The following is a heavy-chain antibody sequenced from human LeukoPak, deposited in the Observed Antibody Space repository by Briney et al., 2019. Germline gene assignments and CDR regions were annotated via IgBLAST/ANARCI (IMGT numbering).Heavy chain of an antibody. CDR3: ARGRDGRYFDY. V-gene: IGHV3-21*01. CDR1: GFTFSSYS. Sequence: GGSLRLSCAASGFTFSSYSMSWVRQAPGKGLEWVSSISSISSYIYYAGSLKGRFTISRDNANNTLYLQINSLRAEDTAVYYCARGRDGRYFDYWGQGTLVTVSS. D-gene: IGHD5-24*01. CDR2: ISSISSYI. J-gene: IGHJ4*02.